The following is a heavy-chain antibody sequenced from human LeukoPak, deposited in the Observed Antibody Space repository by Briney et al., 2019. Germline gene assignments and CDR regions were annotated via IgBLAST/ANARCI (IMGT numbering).Heavy chain of an antibody. J-gene: IGHJ4*02. Sequence: GGSLRLSCAASGFTLSSYGMHWVRQAPGKGLEWVALIWYDGSDKYYADSVKGRSTISRDNSKNTLHLQMNSLRAEDTAVYYCARGRVVIPEGPDYWGQGTLVTVSS. CDR3: ARGRVVIPEGPDY. V-gene: IGHV3-33*01. D-gene: IGHD3-10*01. CDR2: IWYDGSDK. CDR1: GFTLSSYG.